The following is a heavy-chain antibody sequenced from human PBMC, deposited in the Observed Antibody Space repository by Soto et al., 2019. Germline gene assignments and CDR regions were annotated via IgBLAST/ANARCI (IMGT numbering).Heavy chain of an antibody. CDR1: GFTFSSYS. CDR3: ASTEYSSSSFHYYYYGMDV. CDR2: ISSSSSYI. Sequence: PGGSLRLSCGASGFTFSSYSMNWVRQAPGKGLEWVSSISSSSSYIYYADSVKGRFTISRDNAKNSLYLQMNSLRAEDTAVYYCASTEYSSSSFHYYYYGMDVWGQGTTVTVSS. J-gene: IGHJ6*02. D-gene: IGHD6-6*01. V-gene: IGHV3-21*01.